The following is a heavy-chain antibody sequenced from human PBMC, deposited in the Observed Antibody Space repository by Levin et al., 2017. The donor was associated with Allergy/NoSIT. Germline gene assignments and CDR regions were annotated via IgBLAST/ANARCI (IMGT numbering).Heavy chain of an antibody. CDR3: ARSHYNSWDTFDF. CDR1: GFTFSDYY. Sequence: GGSPRLSCAASGFTFSDYYMTWIRQAPGKGLEWVSYISSSGSTISYADSVKGRFATSRDNAKNSVSLQMNSLRAEDAGVYYCARSHYNSWDTFDFWAQGTLVTVSS. CDR2: ISSSGSTI. D-gene: IGHD3-10*01. J-gene: IGHJ4*02. V-gene: IGHV3-11*01.